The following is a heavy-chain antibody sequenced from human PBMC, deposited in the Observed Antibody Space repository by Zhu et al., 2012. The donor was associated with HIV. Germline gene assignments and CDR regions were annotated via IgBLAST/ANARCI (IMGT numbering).Heavy chain of an antibody. J-gene: IGHJ3*02. D-gene: IGHD4-17*01. Sequence: QLRLQESASSPVKPSQTLSLTCTVSGGSISSGGYSWSWIRQPPGKGLEWIGYIYSSGRPYYNPSLKSRVTISLDRSTNQFSLKLSSVTAADTAVYYCAGYDYGDFGGPTQNAFHIWGQGTLVPVSS. CDR2: IYSSGRP. CDR1: GGSISSGGYS. V-gene: IGHV4-30-2*01. CDR3: AGYDYGDFGGPTQNAFHI.